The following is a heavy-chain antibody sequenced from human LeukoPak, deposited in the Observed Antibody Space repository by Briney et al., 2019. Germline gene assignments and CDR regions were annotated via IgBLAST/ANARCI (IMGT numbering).Heavy chain of an antibody. V-gene: IGHV4-34*01. CDR1: GGSFTDYY. J-gene: IGHJ3*02. D-gene: IGHD3-22*01. CDR2: IDHRGSI. Sequence: SETLSLTCVVNGGSFTDYYWTWIRQAPGNGLEWVGDIDHRGSINYNPSLKSRVTISVDTSKNQFSLKLSSVTAADTAVYYCAREPVYYYDSSGYPPNRDAFDIWGQGTMVTVSS. CDR3: AREPVYYYDSSGYPPNRDAFDI.